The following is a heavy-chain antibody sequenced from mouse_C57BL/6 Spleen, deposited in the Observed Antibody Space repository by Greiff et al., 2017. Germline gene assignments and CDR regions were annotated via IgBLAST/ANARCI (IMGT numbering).Heavy chain of an antibody. CDR3: ARGKGAYYSPYYAMDY. CDR1: GYTFTSYW. J-gene: IGHJ4*01. CDR2: IDPSDSYT. Sequence: QVQLQQPGAELVKPGASVKLSCKASGYTFTSYWMQWVKQRPGQGLEWIGEIDPSDSYTNYNQKFKGKATLTVDTSSTTAYMQLSSLTSEDSAVYYCARGKGAYYSPYYAMDYWGQGTSVTVSS. D-gene: IGHD2-12*01. V-gene: IGHV1-50*01.